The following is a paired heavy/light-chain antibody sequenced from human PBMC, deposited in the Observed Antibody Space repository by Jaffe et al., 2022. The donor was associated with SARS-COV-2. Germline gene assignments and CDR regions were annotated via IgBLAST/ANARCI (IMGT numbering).Heavy chain of an antibody. CDR1: VGSISSYY. Sequence: QVQLQESGPGLVKPSETLSLTCTVSVGSISSYYWSWIRQPPGKGLEYIGHIHNSGSTNYNPSLKSRVTISLDTSENQLSLELSSVTAADTAVYYCASQLVASGGRPFDYWGQGTLVTVSS. CDR2: IHNSGST. CDR3: ASQLVASGGRPFDY. D-gene: IGHD6-6*01. J-gene: IGHJ4*02. V-gene: IGHV4-59*01.
Light chain of an antibody. CDR2: WAS. CDR3: QQCYSPPPT. J-gene: IGKJ2*01. Sequence: DIVMTQSPDSLAVSLGERATINCKSSQNVLYRSNNKNYLAWYQQKPGQPPKLLIYWASTRESGVPDRFSGSGSGTDFTLTISSLQAEDVAVYYCQQCYSPPPTFGQGTKLEIK. V-gene: IGKV4-1*01. CDR1: QNVLYRSNNKNY.